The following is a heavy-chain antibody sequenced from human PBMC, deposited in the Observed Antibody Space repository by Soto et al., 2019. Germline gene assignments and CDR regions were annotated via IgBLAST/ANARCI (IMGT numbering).Heavy chain of an antibody. CDR1: GFTFSRYA. V-gene: IGHV3-23*01. CDR2: VTGGGHTT. CDR3: ASSSGDLDVYGMDI. J-gene: IGHJ6*02. Sequence: LRLSCAASGFTFSRYAMSWVRQAPGKGLEWVSTVTGGGHTTYNADSVNGRFTISRDNSKNTLYLQMNNLRAEDTAIYYCASSSGDLDVYGMDIWGPGTTVTVSS. D-gene: IGHD3-10*01.